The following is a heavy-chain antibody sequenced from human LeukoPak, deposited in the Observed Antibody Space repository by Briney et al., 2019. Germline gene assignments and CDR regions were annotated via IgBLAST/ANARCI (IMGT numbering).Heavy chain of an antibody. Sequence: ASVKVSCKASGYTFTRYYMNWVRQAPGQGLEWMGIINPSGGSTNYAQKFQGRVTMTRDTSTSTTYMEVSSLRSEDTAVYYCATSFRAVNWFDPWGQGTLVTVSS. CDR1: GYTFTRYY. CDR3: ATSFRAVNWFDP. D-gene: IGHD3-10*01. CDR2: INPSGGST. J-gene: IGHJ5*02. V-gene: IGHV1-46*01.